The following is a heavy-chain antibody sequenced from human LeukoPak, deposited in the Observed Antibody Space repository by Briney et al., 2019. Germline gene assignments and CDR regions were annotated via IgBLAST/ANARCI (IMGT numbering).Heavy chain of an antibody. J-gene: IGHJ4*02. CDR1: GFTFSSYG. CDR3: AKESQPLYTVGGYTDY. D-gene: IGHD4-23*01. V-gene: IGHV3-30*02. CDR2: TRYDGSNK. Sequence: GGSLRLSWAASGFTFSSYGMHWVRQAPGKGLEWVAFTRYDGSNKYYADSVKGRFTISRDNSKNTLYLQMNSLRTEDTAVYYCAKESQPLYTVGGYTDYWGQGILVTVSS.